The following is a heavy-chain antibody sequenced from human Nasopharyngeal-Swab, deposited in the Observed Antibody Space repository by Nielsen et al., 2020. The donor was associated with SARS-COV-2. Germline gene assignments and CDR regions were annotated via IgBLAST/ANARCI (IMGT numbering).Heavy chain of an antibody. CDR1: GYAFTSYY. J-gene: IGHJ6*03. CDR3: ARGDDILTAYYYYYYMDV. Sequence: ASVKVSCKASGYAFTSYYMHWVRQAPGQGLEWMGIINPSGGSTSYAQKFQGRVTMTRDTSTSTVYMELSSLRSEDTAVYYCARGDDILTAYYYYYYMDVWGKGTTVTVSS. CDR2: INPSGGST. V-gene: IGHV1-46*01. D-gene: IGHD3-9*01.